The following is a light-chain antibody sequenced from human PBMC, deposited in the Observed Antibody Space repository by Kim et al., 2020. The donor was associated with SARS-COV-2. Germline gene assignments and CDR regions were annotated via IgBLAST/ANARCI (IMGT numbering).Light chain of an antibody. J-gene: IGKJ4*01. V-gene: IGKV3-11*01. CDR3: QQRGNWPLT. CDR2: DTS. Sequence: LYPGERATLSCRASQSFGNILAWYQQKPGQAPRLLIYDTSHRATGIPARFSVSGSGTDFTLTISSLEPEDFAVYYCQQRGNWPLTFGGGTKVDIK. CDR1: QSFGNI.